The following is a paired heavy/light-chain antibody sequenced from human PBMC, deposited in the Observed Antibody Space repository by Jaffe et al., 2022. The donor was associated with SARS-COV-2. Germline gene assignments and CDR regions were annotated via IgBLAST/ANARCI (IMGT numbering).Heavy chain of an antibody. CDR1: GFSFDNYG. V-gene: IGHV3-33*01. D-gene: IGHD1-26*01. CDR3: AGERLVGGVGTFGFDY. J-gene: IGHJ4*02. CDR2: IWYDGSAE. Sequence: QVKLVESGGGVVQPGTSLKLSCTASGFSFDNYGMHWVRQAPGKGLEWVALIWYDGSAERYADSVKGRFTISRDNSKNILYVEMNSLRAEDTAVYYCAGERLVGGVGTFGFDYWGQGTLVTVSS.
Light chain of an antibody. V-gene: IGLV10-54*04. J-gene: IGLJ3*02. CDR3: SAWDSSLSGWV. Sequence: QAGLTQPPSVSKGLRQTATLTCTGNSNNVDNQGATWLQQHQGHPPRLLSHRNNSRPSGISERFSASRSGNTASLTITGLQPEDEADYYCSAWDSSLSGWVFGGGTKLTVL. CDR1: SNNVDNQG. CDR2: RNN.